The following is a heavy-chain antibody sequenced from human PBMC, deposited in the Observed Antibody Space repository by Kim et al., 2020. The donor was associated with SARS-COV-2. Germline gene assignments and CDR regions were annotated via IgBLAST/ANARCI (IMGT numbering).Heavy chain of an antibody. V-gene: IGHV1-18*01. CDR1: GYTFTSYG. J-gene: IGHJ6*02. CDR2: ISAYNGNT. D-gene: IGHD3-3*01. CDR3: ARVNVHLNFWSGYYNEIYYYGMDV. Sequence: ASVKVSCKASGYTFTSYGISWVRQAPGQGLEWMGWISAYNGNTNYAQKLQGRVTMTTDTSTSTAYMELRSLRSDDTAVYYCARVNVHLNFWSGYYNEIYYYGMDVWGQGTTVTVSS.